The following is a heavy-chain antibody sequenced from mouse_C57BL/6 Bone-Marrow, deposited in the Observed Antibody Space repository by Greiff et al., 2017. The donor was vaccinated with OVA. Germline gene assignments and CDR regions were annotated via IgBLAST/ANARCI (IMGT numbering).Heavy chain of an antibody. CDR1: GFTFSDYY. CDR2: ISNGGGST. D-gene: IGHD1-1*01. Sequence: EVQLQESGGGLVQPGGSLKLSCAASGFTFSDYYMYWVRQTPEKRLEWVAYISNGGGSTYYPDTVKGRFTISRDNAKNTLYLQMSRLKSEDTAMYYCARGRLLFDYWGQGTTLTVSS. CDR3: ARGRLLFDY. J-gene: IGHJ2*01. V-gene: IGHV5-12*01.